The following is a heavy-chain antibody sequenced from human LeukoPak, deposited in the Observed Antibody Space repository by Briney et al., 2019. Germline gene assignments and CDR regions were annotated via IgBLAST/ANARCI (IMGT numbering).Heavy chain of an antibody. CDR2: IYYSGST. D-gene: IGHD5-12*01. V-gene: IGHV4-31*03. CDR1: GGSISSVGYY. CDR3: ATNSGDDPRWDY. Sequence: SQTLSLTCTVSGGSISSVGYYWSWIRQHPGKGLEWIGYIYYSGSTYYNPSLKSRVTISVDTSKNPFSMKLSALSDADTAVYYCATNSGDDPRWDYWGQGTTVTVSS. J-gene: IGHJ4*02.